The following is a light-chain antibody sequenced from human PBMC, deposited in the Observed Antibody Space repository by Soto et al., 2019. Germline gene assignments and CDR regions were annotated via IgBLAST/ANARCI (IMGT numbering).Light chain of an antibody. Sequence: DFQMTQSPSSLSASVGDRVTITCRASQSISSYLNWYQQKPGKAPKLLIYAASSLQSGVPSRFSGSGSGTDFTLTISTLQPEDFATYYCQQSYSTALLFGQGTKVEIK. CDR1: QSISSY. J-gene: IGKJ1*01. V-gene: IGKV1-39*01. CDR3: QQSYSTALL. CDR2: AAS.